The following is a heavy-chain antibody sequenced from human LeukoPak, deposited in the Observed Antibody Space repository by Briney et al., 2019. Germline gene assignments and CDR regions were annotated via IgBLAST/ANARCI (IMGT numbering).Heavy chain of an antibody. CDR2: INHSGST. CDR3: ARGGRRYGDYYYYGMDV. J-gene: IGHJ6*02. CDR1: GGSFSGYY. D-gene: IGHD4-17*01. V-gene: IGHV4-34*01. Sequence: PSETLSLTCAVYGGSFSGYYWSWIRQPPGKGLEWIGEINHSGSTNYNPSLKSRVTISVDTSKNQFSLKLSSVTAADTAVYYCARGGRRYGDYYYYGMDVWGQGTTVTVSS.